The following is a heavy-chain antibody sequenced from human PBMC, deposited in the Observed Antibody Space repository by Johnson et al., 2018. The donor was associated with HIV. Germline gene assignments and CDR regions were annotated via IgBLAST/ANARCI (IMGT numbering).Heavy chain of an antibody. CDR2: VYSGGYT. V-gene: IGHV3-66*01. Sequence: VQLVESGGGLVQPGGSLRLSCAASEFNVSSNYMNWVRQAPGRGLEWVSVVYSGGYTYYADSVKGRFTISRDTSKNTLYLQMNSLRAEDTAVYYCAKTYSGSNRDAFDIWGQGTMVTVSS. CDR3: AKTYSGSNRDAFDI. J-gene: IGHJ3*02. D-gene: IGHD1-26*01. CDR1: EFNVSSNY.